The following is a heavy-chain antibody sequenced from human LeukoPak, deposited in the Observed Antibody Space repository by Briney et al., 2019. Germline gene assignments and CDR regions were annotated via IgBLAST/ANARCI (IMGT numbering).Heavy chain of an antibody. V-gene: IGHV3-21*01. CDR2: ISSSSSYI. J-gene: IGHJ3*02. CDR1: GFTFSSCS. D-gene: IGHD2-2*01. CDR3: ARDCSSTSCYDGAFDI. Sequence: GGSLRLSCAASGFTFSSCSMNWVRQAPGKGLEWVSSISSSSSYIYYADSVKGRFTISRDNAKNSLYLQMNSLRAEDTAVYYCARDCSSTSCYDGAFDIWGQGTMVTVSS.